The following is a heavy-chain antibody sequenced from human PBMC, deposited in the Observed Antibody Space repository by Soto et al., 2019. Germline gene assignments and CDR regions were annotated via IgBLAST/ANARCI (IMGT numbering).Heavy chain of an antibody. Sequence: PSETLSLTCTVSGSSISTSDYYWGWIRQPPGKGLEWIGSIYYSGSTYYNPSLKSRVTMSEDTSKNQFSLRLNSVTAADTAVYYCARGQEAIVATHWDRGALVTVSS. CDR1: GSSISTSDYY. CDR2: IYYSGST. V-gene: IGHV4-39*01. D-gene: IGHD5-12*01. J-gene: IGHJ4*02. CDR3: ARGQEAIVATH.